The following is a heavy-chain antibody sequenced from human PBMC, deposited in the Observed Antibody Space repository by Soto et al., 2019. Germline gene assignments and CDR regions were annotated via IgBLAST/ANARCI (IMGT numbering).Heavy chain of an antibody. CDR1: GGTFSSYA. CDR3: ARDGLANCSGGSCYPYYYYGMDV. CDR2: IIPIFGTA. J-gene: IGHJ6*02. V-gene: IGHV1-69*01. D-gene: IGHD2-15*01. Sequence: QVQLVQSGAEVKKPGSSVKVSCKASGGTFSSYAISWVRQAPGQGLEWMGGIIPIFGTANYAQKFQGRVTITADESTSTAYMELSSLRSEDTAVYYCARDGLANCSGGSCYPYYYYGMDVWGLGTTVTVSS.